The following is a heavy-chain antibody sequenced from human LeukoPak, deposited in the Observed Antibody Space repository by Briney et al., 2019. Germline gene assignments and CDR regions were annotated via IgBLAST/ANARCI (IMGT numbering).Heavy chain of an antibody. V-gene: IGHV4-4*07. D-gene: IGHD2-21*02. Sequence: SETLSLTCTVSGGSISSYYWSWIRQPAGKGLEWIGRIYTSGSTNYNPSLKSRVTMSVDTSKNQFSLKLSSVTAADTAVYFCARTAVHSPYYGMDVWGQGTTVIVSS. CDR3: ARTAVHSPYYGMDV. J-gene: IGHJ6*02. CDR1: GGSISSYY. CDR2: IYTSGST.